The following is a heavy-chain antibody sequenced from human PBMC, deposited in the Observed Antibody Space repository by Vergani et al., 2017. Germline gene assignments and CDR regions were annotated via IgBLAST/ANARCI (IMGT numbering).Heavy chain of an antibody. CDR2: VDPEDGET. J-gene: IGHJ6*02. CDR1: GYTFTDHY. CDR3: ATPQTVTTGGMEF. Sequence: EVQLVQSGAEVKKPGATMKISCKVSGYTFTDHYMHWVKQAPGKGLEWMGLVDPEDGETIYAEKFKGRVTIAADTSTDTAQLELSSLRSEDTTVYYCATPQTVTTGGMEFLGQATTVIVSS. D-gene: IGHD4-17*01. V-gene: IGHV1-69-2*01.